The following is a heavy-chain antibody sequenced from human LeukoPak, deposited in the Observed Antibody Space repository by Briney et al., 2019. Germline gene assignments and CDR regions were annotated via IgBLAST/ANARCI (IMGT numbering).Heavy chain of an antibody. CDR1: GGSISSGCYY. Sequence: SQTLSLTCTVSGGSISSGCYYWSWIPQHPGQGLEWIGYIYYSGSTYYNPSLKSRVTIAVDTSKNQSSLQLSSVTAADTAVYYCARRAAIIQYSSSSNPFDYWGQGTLVTVSS. CDR3: ARRAAIIQYSSSSNPFDY. V-gene: IGHV4-31*03. CDR2: IYYSGST. D-gene: IGHD6-6*01. J-gene: IGHJ4*02.